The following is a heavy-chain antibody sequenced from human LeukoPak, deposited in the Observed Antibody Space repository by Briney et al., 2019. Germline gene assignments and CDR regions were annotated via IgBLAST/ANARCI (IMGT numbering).Heavy chain of an antibody. Sequence: GGSLRLSCTASGFTFGDYAMSWVRQAPGKGLEWVGSIRSKAYGGTTEYAASVKGRFTISREDSNSVAYVQMNSLRTEDTAVYYCTARRGGSRLDYWGQGTLVTVSS. CDR3: TARRGGSRLDY. J-gene: IGHJ4*02. CDR2: IRSKAYGGTT. V-gene: IGHV3-49*04. CDR1: GFTFGDYA. D-gene: IGHD1-26*01.